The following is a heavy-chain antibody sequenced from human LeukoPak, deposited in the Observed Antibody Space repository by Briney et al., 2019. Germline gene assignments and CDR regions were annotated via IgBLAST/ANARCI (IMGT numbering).Heavy chain of an antibody. CDR3: AREKDGSGSYYGFDY. Sequence: SVKVSCKASGGTFSSYAISWVRQAPGQGLEWMGGIIPIFGAANYAQKFQGRVTITADKSTSTAYMELSSLRSEDTAVYYCAREKDGSGSYYGFDYWGQGTLVTVSS. J-gene: IGHJ4*02. D-gene: IGHD3-10*01. V-gene: IGHV1-69*06. CDR1: GGTFSSYA. CDR2: IIPIFGAA.